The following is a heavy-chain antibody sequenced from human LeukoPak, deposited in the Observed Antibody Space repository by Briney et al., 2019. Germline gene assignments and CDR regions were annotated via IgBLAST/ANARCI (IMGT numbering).Heavy chain of an antibody. D-gene: IGHD6-19*01. V-gene: IGHV3-23*01. CDR1: GYTFSSYA. CDR3: AIGVAGHYYYYYMDV. Sequence: GGSLRLSCAASGYTFSSYAMTWVRQAPGKGLEWVSAISDSGDSTYYADSVKGRFTISRDNSNNTLYLRMNSLRADDTAIYYCAIGVAGHYYYYYMDVWGKGTTVTVSS. J-gene: IGHJ6*03. CDR2: ISDSGDST.